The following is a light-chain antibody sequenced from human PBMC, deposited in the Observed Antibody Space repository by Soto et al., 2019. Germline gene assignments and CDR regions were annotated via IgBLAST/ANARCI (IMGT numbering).Light chain of an antibody. V-gene: IGKV3-15*01. CDR2: GAS. Sequence: EIVMTQSPATLSVSPGERATLSCRASQSIIRNLAWYQQKPGQAPRLLIYGASTRATGIPARFSGSGSGTEFTLTISSLQSEDFAVYYRQQYNDWPPHTFGQGTKLEIK. CDR1: QSIIRN. CDR3: QQYNDWPPHT. J-gene: IGKJ2*01.